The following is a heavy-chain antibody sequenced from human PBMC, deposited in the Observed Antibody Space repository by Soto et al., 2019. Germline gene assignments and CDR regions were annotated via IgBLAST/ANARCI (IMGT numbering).Heavy chain of an antibody. CDR2: IYYSGST. D-gene: IGHD2-8*02. Sequence: PSETLSLICTVSGGSISSGGYYWSWIRQHPGKGLEWIGYIYYSGSTYYNPSLKSRVTISVDTSKNQFSLKLTSVIAADTAVYYCARDKITGLFDYWGQGTLVTVSS. J-gene: IGHJ4*02. V-gene: IGHV4-31*03. CDR1: GGSISSGGYY. CDR3: ARDKITGLFDY.